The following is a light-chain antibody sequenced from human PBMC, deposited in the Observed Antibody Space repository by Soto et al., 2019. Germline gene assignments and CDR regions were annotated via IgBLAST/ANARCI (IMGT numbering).Light chain of an antibody. CDR3: QSYDSSLSAYV. CDR2: ANS. Sequence: QSVLTQPPSVSVAPGQRVTISCTGSSSNIGAGYGVHWYQQLPGTAPKLLIYANSNRPSGVPDRFSASKSGTSASLAITGLQAEDEADYYCQSYDSSLSAYVFGAGTKVPVL. J-gene: IGLJ1*01. V-gene: IGLV1-40*01. CDR1: SSNIGAGYG.